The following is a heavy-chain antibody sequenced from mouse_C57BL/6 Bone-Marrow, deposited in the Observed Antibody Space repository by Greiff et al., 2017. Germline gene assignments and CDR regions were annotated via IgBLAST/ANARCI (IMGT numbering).Heavy chain of an antibody. Sequence: QVQLQQPGAELVKPGASVKMSCKASGYTFTSYWITWVKQRPGQGLEWIGDLNPGSGSTNYNEKFKSKATLTVDTSSSTAYMQLSSLTSEDSAVYYCARPYYSNYWYFDVWGTGTTVTVSS. CDR2: LNPGSGST. CDR3: ARPYYSNYWYFDV. V-gene: IGHV1-55*01. J-gene: IGHJ1*03. D-gene: IGHD2-5*01. CDR1: GYTFTSYW.